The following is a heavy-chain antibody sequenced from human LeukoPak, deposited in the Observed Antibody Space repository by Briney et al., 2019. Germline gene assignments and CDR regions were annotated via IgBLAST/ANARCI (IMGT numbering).Heavy chain of an antibody. CDR2: IKQDGSEK. CDR1: GFTFSSYW. J-gene: IGHJ4*02. CDR3: ARGGDTAMVDYFDY. V-gene: IGHV3-7*01. D-gene: IGHD5-18*01. Sequence: PGGSLRLSCAASGFTFSSYWMSWVRQAPGKGLEWVANIKQDGSEKYYVDSVKGRFTISRDNAKNSLYLQMNSLRDEDTAVYYCARGGDTAMVDYFDYWGQGTLVTVSS.